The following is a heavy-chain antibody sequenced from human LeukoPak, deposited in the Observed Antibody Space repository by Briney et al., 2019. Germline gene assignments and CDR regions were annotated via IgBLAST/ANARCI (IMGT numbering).Heavy chain of an antibody. CDR1: GFTVSSNY. D-gene: IGHD5-24*01. CDR3: ASRDKGYYYGMDV. V-gene: IGHV3-66*01. Sequence: GGSLRLSCAASGFTVSSNYMGWVRQAPGKGLEWVSLIYSGGSTYYADSVQGRFTISRDNSKNTLYLQMNNLRAGDAAVYYCASRDKGYYYGMDVWGQGTTVTVSS. CDR2: IYSGGST. J-gene: IGHJ6*02.